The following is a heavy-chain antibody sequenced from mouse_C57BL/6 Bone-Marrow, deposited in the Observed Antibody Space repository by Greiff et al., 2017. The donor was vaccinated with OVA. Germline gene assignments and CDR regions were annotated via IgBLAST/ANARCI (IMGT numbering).Heavy chain of an antibody. CDR1: GFTFSDFY. D-gene: IGHD1-1*01. J-gene: IGHJ1*03. CDR3: ARDAPYYYGWYFDV. Sequence: EVKLVESGGGLVQSGRSLRLSCATSGFTFSDFYMEWVRQAPGKGLEWIAASRNKANDYTTEYSASVKGRFIVSRDTSQSILYRQMNALRAEDTAIYYCARDAPYYYGWYFDVWGTGTTVTVSS. CDR2: SRNKANDYTT. V-gene: IGHV7-1*01.